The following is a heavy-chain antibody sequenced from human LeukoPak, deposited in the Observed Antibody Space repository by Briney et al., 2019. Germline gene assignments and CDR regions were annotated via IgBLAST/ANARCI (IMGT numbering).Heavy chain of an antibody. Sequence: ASVKVSCKASGYSFIRYHIHWVRQAPGQGLEWMGVLKLYDGSISHAQKFQGRVTMTSDTSTSTVYMELSSLRSEDTAVYFCARDGGSFSYNMDVRGQGTMVTVSS. CDR3: ARDGGSFSYNMDV. V-gene: IGHV1-46*01. D-gene: IGHD1-26*01. CDR2: LKLYDGSI. J-gene: IGHJ3*01. CDR1: GYSFIRYH.